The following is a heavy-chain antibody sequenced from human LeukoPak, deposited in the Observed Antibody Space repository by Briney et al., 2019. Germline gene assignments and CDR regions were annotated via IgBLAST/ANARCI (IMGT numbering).Heavy chain of an antibody. CDR2: ISAYNGNT. V-gene: IGHV1-18*01. D-gene: IGHD3-9*01. CDR1: GGTFSSYA. Sequence: ASVKVSCKASGGTFSSYAISWVRQAPGQGLEWMGWISAYNGNTNYAQKLQGRVTMTTDTSTSTAYMELRSLRSDDTAVYYCARVNYDILTGYFDYWGQGTLVTVSS. CDR3: ARVNYDILTGYFDY. J-gene: IGHJ4*02.